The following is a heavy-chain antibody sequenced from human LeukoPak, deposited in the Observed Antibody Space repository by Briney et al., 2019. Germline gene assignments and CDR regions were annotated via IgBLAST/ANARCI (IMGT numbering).Heavy chain of an antibody. CDR1: GGSISSSANF. CDR3: ARHEEEDGYNAKTFDY. Sequence: PSETLSLTCTVSGGSISSSANFWGWVRQPPGRGLEWIASTYYSRNTYYNPSLKSRVTISVDMSKNQFSLKLSSVTAADTAVYYCARHEEEDGYNAKTFDYWGQGTLVTVSS. D-gene: IGHD5-24*01. V-gene: IGHV4-39*01. CDR2: TYYSRNT. J-gene: IGHJ4*02.